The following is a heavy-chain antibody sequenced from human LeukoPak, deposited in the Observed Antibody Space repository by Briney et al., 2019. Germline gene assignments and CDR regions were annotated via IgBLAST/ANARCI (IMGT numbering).Heavy chain of an antibody. CDR3: AREWQGGIAAAGTRIEGDY. CDR1: GFSVSGYW. D-gene: IGHD6-13*01. J-gene: IGHJ4*02. Sequence: GGSLRLSCAVSGFSVSGYWMTWVRKAPGKGLEWVANIKQDGSEKNYVDSVKGRFTISRDNAENSLFLQMNSLRVEDTAVYYCAREWQGGIAAAGTRIEGDYWGRGTLVAVSS. V-gene: IGHV3-7*01. CDR2: IKQDGSEK.